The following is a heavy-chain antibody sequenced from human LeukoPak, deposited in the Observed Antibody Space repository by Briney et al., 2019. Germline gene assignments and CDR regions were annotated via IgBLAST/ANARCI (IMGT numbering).Heavy chain of an antibody. D-gene: IGHD2-2*01. Sequence: ASVKVSCKASGYTFTCYYMHWVRQAPGQGLEWMGRINPNSGGTNYAQMFQGRVTMTRDTSISTAYMELSRLRSDDTAVYYCAREKVRQSGMDVWGQGTTVTVSS. CDR2: INPNSGGT. V-gene: IGHV1-2*06. J-gene: IGHJ6*02. CDR1: GYTFTCYY. CDR3: AREKVRQSGMDV.